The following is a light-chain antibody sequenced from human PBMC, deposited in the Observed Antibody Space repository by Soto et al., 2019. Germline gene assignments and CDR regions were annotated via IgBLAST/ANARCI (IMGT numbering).Light chain of an antibody. CDR1: QSVSSN. CDR3: QQYNNWPLT. CDR2: GAS. J-gene: IGKJ4*01. V-gene: IGKV3-15*01. Sequence: ETVMTQSPATPSVSPGERATLSCRASQSVSSNLAWYQQRPGQAPSLLIYGASTRAAGIPARFSGSGSGTEFTLTISSLQSEDFAVYYCQQYNNWPLTFGGGTKVDIK.